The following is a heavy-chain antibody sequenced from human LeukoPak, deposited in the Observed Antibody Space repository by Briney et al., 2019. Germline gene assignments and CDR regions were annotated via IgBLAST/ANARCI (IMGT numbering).Heavy chain of an antibody. V-gene: IGHV3-7*03. D-gene: IGHD3-22*01. Sequence: PXGSLRLSCAASGFTFSSYWMSWVRQAPGKGLEWVANIKQDGSEKYYVDSVKGRFTISRDNSKNTLYLQMNSLRAEDTAVYYCARERYYHAGSSYYLYDYWGQGTLVTVSS. CDR3: ARERYYHAGSSYYLYDY. J-gene: IGHJ4*02. CDR2: IKQDGSEK. CDR1: GFTFSSYW.